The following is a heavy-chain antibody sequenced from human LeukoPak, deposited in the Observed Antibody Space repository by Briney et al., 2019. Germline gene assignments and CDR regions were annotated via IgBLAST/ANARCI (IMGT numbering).Heavy chain of an antibody. D-gene: IGHD3-10*01. CDR2: TYYRSKWYD. V-gene: IGHV6-1*01. Sequence: SQTLSLTCAISGDSVSSSSVAWNWIRQSPSRGLEWLGRTYYRSKWYDDYAVFVKSRITINPDTSKNQFSLQLNSVTPEDMAVYYCARARGVSGAIDYWGQGTLVTVSS. CDR1: GDSVSSSSVA. CDR3: ARARGVSGAIDY. J-gene: IGHJ4*02.